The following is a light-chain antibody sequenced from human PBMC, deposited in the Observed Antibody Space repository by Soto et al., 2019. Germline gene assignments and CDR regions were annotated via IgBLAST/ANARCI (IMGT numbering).Light chain of an antibody. CDR2: GNS. Sequence: QSVLTQPPSVSGAPGQRVTISCTGSSSTIGAGYDVHWYQQLPGTAPKLLIYGNSNRPSGVPDRFSGSKSGTSASLAIPGLQAEDEADYYCQSYDSSLSGSVFGGGTKLTVL. V-gene: IGLV1-40*01. CDR3: QSYDSSLSGSV. CDR1: SSTIGAGYD. J-gene: IGLJ2*01.